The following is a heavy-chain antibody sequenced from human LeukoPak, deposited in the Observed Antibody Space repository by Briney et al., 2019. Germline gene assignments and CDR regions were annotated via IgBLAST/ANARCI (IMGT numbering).Heavy chain of an antibody. CDR2: ISSSSSYI. J-gene: IGHJ6*02. D-gene: IGHD2-2*02. CDR1: GFTFSSYS. Sequence: SGGSLRLSCAASGFTFSSYSMNWVRRAPGKGLEWVSSISSSSSYIYYADSVKGRFTISRDNAKNSLYLQMNSLRAEDTAVYCCASSGARYCSSTSCYTAKVRNYYYYGMDVWGQGTTVTVSS. CDR3: ASSGARYCSSTSCYTAKVRNYYYYGMDV. V-gene: IGHV3-21*01.